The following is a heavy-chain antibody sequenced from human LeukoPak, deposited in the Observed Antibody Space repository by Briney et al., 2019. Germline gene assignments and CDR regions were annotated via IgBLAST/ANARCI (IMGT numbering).Heavy chain of an antibody. CDR3: AREGDIVVVVAATPPSRWFDP. CDR1: GYTFTGYY. Sequence: APVKVSCKASGYTFTGYYMHWVRQAPGQGLEWMGWINPNSGGTNYAQKFQGRVTMTRDTSISTAYMELSRLRSDDTAVYYCAREGDIVVVVAATPPSRWFDPWGQGTLVTVSS. CDR2: INPNSGGT. D-gene: IGHD2-15*01. V-gene: IGHV1-2*02. J-gene: IGHJ5*02.